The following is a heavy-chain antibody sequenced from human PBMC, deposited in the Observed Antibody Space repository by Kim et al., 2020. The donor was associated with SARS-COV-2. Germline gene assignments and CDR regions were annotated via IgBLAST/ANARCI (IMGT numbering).Heavy chain of an antibody. CDR2: IGTAGDT. J-gene: IGHJ6*02. V-gene: IGHV3-13*04. D-gene: IGHD6-13*01. CDR3: ARGTYSSSWYVSYYYGMDV. Sequence: GGSLRLSCAASGFTFSSYDMHWVRQATGKGLEWVSAIGTAGDTYYPGSVKGRFTISRENAKNSLYLQMNSLRAGDTAVYYCARGTYSSSWYVSYYYGMDVWGQGTTVTVSS. CDR1: GFTFSSYD.